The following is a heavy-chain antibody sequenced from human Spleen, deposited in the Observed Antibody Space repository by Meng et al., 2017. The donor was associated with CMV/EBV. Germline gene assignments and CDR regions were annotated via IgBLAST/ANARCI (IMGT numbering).Heavy chain of an antibody. V-gene: IGHV4-59*12. J-gene: IGHJ4*02. CDR3: ARVWSGLDY. CDR2: ISLSGST. D-gene: IGHD3-3*01. Sequence: SETLSLTCTVSGDSIGTYYWSWIRQSPGKGLEWIGYISLSGSTKYNPSLKSRVTMSVGTSKNQFSLKLSSVTAADTAVYYCARVWSGLDYWGQGTLVTVSS. CDR1: GDSIGTYY.